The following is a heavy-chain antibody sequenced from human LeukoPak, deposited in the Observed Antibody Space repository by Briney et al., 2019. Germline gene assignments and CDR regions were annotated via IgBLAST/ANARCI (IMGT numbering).Heavy chain of an antibody. CDR1: GGSFSGYY. J-gene: IGHJ4*02. V-gene: IGHV4-34*01. D-gene: IGHD5-12*01. CDR3: ARGFDSGYDWVY. Sequence: SETLSLTCAVYGGSFSGYYWSWIRQPPGKGLEWIGEINHSGSTNYNPSLKSRVTISVDTSKNQFSLKLSSVTAADTAVYYCARGFDSGYDWVYWGQGTLVTVSS. CDR2: INHSGST.